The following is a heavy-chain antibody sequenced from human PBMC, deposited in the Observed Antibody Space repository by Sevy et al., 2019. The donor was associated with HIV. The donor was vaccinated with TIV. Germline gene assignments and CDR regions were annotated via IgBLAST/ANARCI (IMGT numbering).Heavy chain of an antibody. V-gene: IGHV4-61*02. CDR1: GGSFGSSSYY. J-gene: IGHJ4*02. Sequence: SETLSLTCTVSGGSFGSSSYYWNWIRQLAGKGLEWIGRIYTSGTTNYNPSLKSRVTMSVDTSKNQFSLKLSSVTAADTAVYYCAGRIAVAAFDYWGQGNLVTVSS. D-gene: IGHD6-19*01. CDR3: AGRIAVAAFDY. CDR2: IYTSGTT.